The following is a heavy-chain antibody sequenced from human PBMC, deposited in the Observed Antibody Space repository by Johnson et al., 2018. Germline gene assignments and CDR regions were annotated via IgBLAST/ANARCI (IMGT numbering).Heavy chain of an antibody. V-gene: IGHV3-64*02. CDR2: ISSNGGST. D-gene: IGHD1-26*01. Sequence: EVQLLESGEGLVQPGGSLRLSCAASGFTFSSYAMHWVRQAPGKGLEYVSAISSNGGSTYYADSVKGRFTISRDNSKNTLYLQMGSLRAEDMAVYYCARGGCELLLGEDAFDIWGQGTMVTVSS. CDR3: ARGGCELLLGEDAFDI. J-gene: IGHJ3*02. CDR1: GFTFSSYA.